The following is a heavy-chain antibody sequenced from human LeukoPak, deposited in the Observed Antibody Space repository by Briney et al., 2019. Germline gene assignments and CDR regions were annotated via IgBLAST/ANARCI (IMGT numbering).Heavy chain of an antibody. J-gene: IGHJ4*02. V-gene: IGHV4-31*03. D-gene: IGHD3-22*01. CDR1: GGSISSGGYY. Sequence: SQTLSLTCTVSGGSISSGGYYWSWIRQHPGKGLEWIGYIYYSGSTYYNPSLKSRVTISVDTSKNQFSLKLSSVTAADTAVYYCARASYYDSSGYYYYFDYWGQGTLVTVSS. CDR3: ARASYYDSSGYYYYFDY. CDR2: IYYSGST.